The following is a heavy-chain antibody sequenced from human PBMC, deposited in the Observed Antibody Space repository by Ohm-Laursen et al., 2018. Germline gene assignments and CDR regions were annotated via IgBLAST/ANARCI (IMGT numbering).Heavy chain of an antibody. V-gene: IGHV1-8*01. CDR3: ARRSGRARPVVDFDY. CDR2: MNPNSGNT. J-gene: IGHJ4*02. D-gene: IGHD2-15*01. CDR1: GGTFDRYS. Sequence: ASVKVSCKFSGGTFDRYSFNWVRQATGQGLEWMGWMNPNSGNTGYAQKFQGRVTMTRNTSISTAYMELSSLRSEDTAVYYCARRSGRARPVVDFDYWGQGTLVTVSS.